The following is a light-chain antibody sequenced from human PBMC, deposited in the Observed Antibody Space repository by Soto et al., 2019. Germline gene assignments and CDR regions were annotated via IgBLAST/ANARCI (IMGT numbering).Light chain of an antibody. CDR1: QSVSSNY. J-gene: IGKJ1*01. CDR2: GVS. CDR3: QQYGGSSGT. V-gene: IGKV3-20*01. Sequence: EIVLTQSPGTLSLSPGERATLSCRASQSVSSNYLAWYQQKPGQAPRLLIYGVSSRATGIPDRFSGSGSGXXFTLTISRLEPEDFAVYYCQQYGGSSGTFGQGTKVEIK.